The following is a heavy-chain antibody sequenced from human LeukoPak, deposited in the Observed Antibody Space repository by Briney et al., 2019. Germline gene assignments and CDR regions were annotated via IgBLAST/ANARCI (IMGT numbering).Heavy chain of an antibody. CDR3: AQECVDSTGYYYVPNWFDP. CDR1: GVTFSSYW. D-gene: IGHD3-22*01. J-gene: IGHJ5*02. Sequence: PGGSLRLSCVASGVTFSSYWMSWVRQAPGKGLEWVANIKQDGSAKYYVDSVKGRSTISRDNAKNSLYLHMNSLRADDTAVYYCAQECVDSTGYYYVPNWFDPWGQGTLVTVSS. V-gene: IGHV3-7*01. CDR2: IKQDGSAK.